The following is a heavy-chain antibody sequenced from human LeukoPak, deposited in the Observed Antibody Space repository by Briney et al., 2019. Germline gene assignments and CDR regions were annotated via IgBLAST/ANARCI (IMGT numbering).Heavy chain of an antibody. CDR3: ARLQYDYGDYGMDV. CDR1: AGTFGSYA. V-gene: IGHV1-69*04. CDR2: IIPILGIA. J-gene: IGHJ6*02. Sequence: SVKVSCKASAGTFGSYAISWVRQAPGQGLEWMGRIIPILGIANYEQKFQGRVTITADKSTSKAYMELSSLRSEDTAVYYCARLQYDYGDYGMDVWGQGTTVNVSS. D-gene: IGHD4-17*01.